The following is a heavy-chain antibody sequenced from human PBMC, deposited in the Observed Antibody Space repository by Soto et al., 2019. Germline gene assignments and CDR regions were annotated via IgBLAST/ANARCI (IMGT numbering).Heavy chain of an antibody. CDR3: AKGYHKFDY. CDR2: ISYDGSNK. V-gene: IGHV3-30*18. J-gene: IGHJ4*02. D-gene: IGHD2-2*01. CDR1: GFTFSSYG. Sequence: SLRLSCAASGFTFSSYGMHWVRQAPGKGLEWVAVISYDGSNKYYADSVKGRFTISRDNSKNTLYLQMNSLRVEDTAVYYCAKGYHKFDYWGLGTLVTVSS.